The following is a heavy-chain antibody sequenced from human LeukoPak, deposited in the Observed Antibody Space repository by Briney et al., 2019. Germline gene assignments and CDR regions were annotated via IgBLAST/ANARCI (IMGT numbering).Heavy chain of an antibody. D-gene: IGHD6-6*01. J-gene: IGHJ5*02. CDR3: ARGPLYYGSSGGWFDP. V-gene: IGHV4-34*01. Sequence: SETLSLTCAVYGGSFSGYYWSWIRQPPGKGLEWIGEINHSGSTNYNPSLKSRVTISVDTSKNQFSLKLSSVTAADTAVYYCARGPLYYGSSGGWFDPWGQGTLVTVSS. CDR1: GGSFSGYY. CDR2: INHSGST.